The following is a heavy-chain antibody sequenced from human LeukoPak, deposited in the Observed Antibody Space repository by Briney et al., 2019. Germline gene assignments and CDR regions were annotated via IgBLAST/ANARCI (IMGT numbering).Heavy chain of an antibody. CDR3: ARYFSTAFDI. D-gene: IGHD3-3*01. V-gene: IGHV3-53*01. CDR1: GFTVSGNY. J-gene: IGHJ3*02. CDR2: IETGGAT. Sequence: GGSLRPSCAASGFTVSGNYMSWVRQAPGKALEWLSTIETGGATFYADSVKGQFTVSRDNSKNTLYLQMNSLRVDDTAVYYCARYFSTAFDIWGQGTMVTVSS.